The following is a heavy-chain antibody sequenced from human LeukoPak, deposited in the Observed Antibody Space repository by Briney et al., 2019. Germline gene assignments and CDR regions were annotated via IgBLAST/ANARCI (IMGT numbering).Heavy chain of an antibody. D-gene: IGHD5-18*01. V-gene: IGHV3-53*01. J-gene: IGHJ4*02. Sequence: TGGSLRLSCAASGFTVSTNYMSWVRQAPGKGLEWVSVIYSGGSTYYADSVKGRSTISRDNSKNTLYLQMNSLRAEDTAVYYCARERINSYGSPFGYWGQGTLVTVSS. CDR1: GFTVSTNY. CDR2: IYSGGST. CDR3: ARERINSYGSPFGY.